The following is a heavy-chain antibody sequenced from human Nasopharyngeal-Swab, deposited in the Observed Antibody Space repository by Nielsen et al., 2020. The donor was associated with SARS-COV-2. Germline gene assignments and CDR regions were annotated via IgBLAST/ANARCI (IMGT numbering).Heavy chain of an antibody. V-gene: IGHV4-39*01. Sequence: GSLRLSCTVSGGSISSSSYYWGWIRQPPGKGLVWIGSIYYSGSTYYNPSLKSRVTISVDTSKNQFSLKLSSVTAADTAVYYCARPYYDSSGYDAWFDPWGQGTPVTVSS. D-gene: IGHD3-22*01. CDR2: IYYSGST. CDR3: ARPYYDSSGYDAWFDP. J-gene: IGHJ5*02. CDR1: GGSISSSSYY.